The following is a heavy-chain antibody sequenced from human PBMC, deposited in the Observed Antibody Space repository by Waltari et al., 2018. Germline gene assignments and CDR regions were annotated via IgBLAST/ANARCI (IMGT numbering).Heavy chain of an antibody. CDR1: GGSFSGYY. CDR2: INHSGST. Sequence: QVQLQQWGAGLLKPSETLSLTCAVYGGSFSGYYWCWIRQPPGKGLGGIEEINHSGSTNYNPSLKSRVTISVDTSKNQFSLKLSSVTAADTAVYYCARQEIIVEVTGDAFDIWGQGTMVTVSS. CDR3: ARQEIIVEVTGDAFDI. V-gene: IGHV4-34*01. J-gene: IGHJ3*02. D-gene: IGHD2-21*02.